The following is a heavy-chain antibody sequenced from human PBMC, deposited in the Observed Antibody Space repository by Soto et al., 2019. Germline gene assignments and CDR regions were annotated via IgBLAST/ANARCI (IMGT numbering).Heavy chain of an antibody. CDR1: GYTFTSYD. D-gene: IGHD6-19*01. J-gene: IGHJ4*02. CDR2: MNPNSGNT. CDR3: ARERYSSGFDY. V-gene: IGHV1-8*01. Sequence: GASVKVSCKASGYTFTSYDMNWVRQATGQGLEWMGWMNPNSGNTVYAQKFQGRVTMTRNTSISTAYMELSSLRSEDTAVYYCARERYSSGFDYWGQGNMVTVSS.